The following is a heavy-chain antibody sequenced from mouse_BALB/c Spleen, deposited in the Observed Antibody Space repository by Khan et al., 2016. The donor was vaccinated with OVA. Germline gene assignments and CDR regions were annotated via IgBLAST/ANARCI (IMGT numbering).Heavy chain of an antibody. CDR2: IDPANDNS. J-gene: IGHJ2*01. V-gene: IGHV14-3*02. D-gene: IGHD4-1*01. CDR1: GFNIKDTH. CDR3: APAGTDDYFDY. Sequence: VQLKQSGAELVKPGASVKLSCTASGFNIKDTHMPWVQQRPEKGLEWIGRIDPANDNSKYAPRFQGQATITADTSSNTAYLHLSSLTSEDTAVYYCAPAGTDDYFDYWGQGTTLTVSS.